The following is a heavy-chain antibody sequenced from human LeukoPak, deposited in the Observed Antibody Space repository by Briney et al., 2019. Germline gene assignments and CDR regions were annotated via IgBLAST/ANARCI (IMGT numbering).Heavy chain of an antibody. CDR1: GFTFDDYA. V-gene: IGHV3-9*01. CDR2: ISWNSGSI. CDR3: ARSLRRTFRFSGYDSHAFDI. D-gene: IGHD5-12*01. Sequence: PGRSLRLSCAASGFTFDDYAMHWVRQAPGKGLEWVSGISWNSGSIGYADSVKGRFTISRDNAKNSLYLQMNSLRAEDTALYYCARSLRRTFRFSGYDSHAFDIWGQGTMVTVSS. J-gene: IGHJ3*02.